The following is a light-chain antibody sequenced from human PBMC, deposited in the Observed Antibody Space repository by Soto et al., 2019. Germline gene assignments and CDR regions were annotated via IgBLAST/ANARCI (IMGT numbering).Light chain of an antibody. J-gene: IGLJ2*01. CDR2: EVS. Sequence: QSALTQPPSASGSPGQSVTISCTGTSSDVGGYNYVSWYQQHPGKAPKVMIYEVSKRPSGVPDRFSGSKSGNTASLTVSGLQAEDEADYYCSSNAGSNNLVFGGGTKLT. V-gene: IGLV2-8*01. CDR1: SSDVGGYNY. CDR3: SSNAGSNNLV.